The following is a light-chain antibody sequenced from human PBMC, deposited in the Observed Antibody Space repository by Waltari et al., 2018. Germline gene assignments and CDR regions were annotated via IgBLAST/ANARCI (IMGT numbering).Light chain of an antibody. CDR2: GAS. Sequence: DIVLTQSPDSLPVSLGERATINCKSSQNILYNSNNKNYLAWYQQKPGPPPKLLIYGASTRESGVPDRFSGSGSGTDFTLTISSLQAEDVAVYYCQQYFGTPWTFGQGTKVEIK. J-gene: IGKJ1*01. CDR1: QNILYNSNNKNY. CDR3: QQYFGTPWT. V-gene: IGKV4-1*01.